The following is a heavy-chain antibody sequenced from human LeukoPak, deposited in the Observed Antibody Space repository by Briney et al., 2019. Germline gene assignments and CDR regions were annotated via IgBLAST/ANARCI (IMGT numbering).Heavy chain of an antibody. D-gene: IGHD3-10*01. CDR2: IKQDGSEK. V-gene: IGHV3-7*04. CDR1: GFTFSSYW. CDR3: ARHPHPMVRGVIDY. J-gene: IGHJ4*02. Sequence: GGSLRLSCAASGFTFSSYWMSWVRQAPGKGLEWVANIKQDGSEKYYVDSVKGRFTISRDNAKNSLYLQMSSLRAEDTAVYYCARHPHPMVRGVIDYWGQGTLVTVSS.